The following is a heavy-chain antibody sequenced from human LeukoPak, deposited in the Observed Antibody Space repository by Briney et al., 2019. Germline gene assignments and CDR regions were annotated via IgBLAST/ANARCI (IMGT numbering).Heavy chain of an antibody. V-gene: IGHV4-34*01. D-gene: IGHD1-26*01. CDR3: ARGGEGATYFDY. J-gene: IGHJ4*02. CDR1: GGSFSGYY. CDR2: INHSGST. Sequence: NPSETLSLTCAVYGGSFSGYYWSWIRQPPGKGLEWIGEINHSGSTSYNPSLKSRVTISVDTSKNQFSLKLSSVTAADTAVYYCARGGEGATYFDYWGQGTLVTVSS.